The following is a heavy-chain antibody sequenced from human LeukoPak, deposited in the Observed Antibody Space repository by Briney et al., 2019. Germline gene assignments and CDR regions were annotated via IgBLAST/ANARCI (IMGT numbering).Heavy chain of an antibody. D-gene: IGHD3-10*02. CDR1: GGSISSSSYY. J-gene: IGHJ4*02. CDR2: IYYSGST. CDR3: ARMLSQIGPFDY. V-gene: IGHV4-39*07. Sequence: PSETLSLTCTVSGGSISSSSYYWGWIRQPPGKGLEWIGSIYYSGSTYYNPSLKSRVTISVDTSKNQFSLKLSSVTAADTAVYYCARMLSQIGPFDYWGQGTLVTVSS.